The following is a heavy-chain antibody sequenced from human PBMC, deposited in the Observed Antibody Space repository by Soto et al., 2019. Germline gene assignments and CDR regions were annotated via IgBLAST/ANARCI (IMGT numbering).Heavy chain of an antibody. J-gene: IGHJ6*02. CDR3: ARGLNDYGSGSYYYYYGLDV. CDR2: IFYSGTT. V-gene: IGHV4-30-4*01. D-gene: IGHD3-10*01. CDR1: GGSISSGDYY. Sequence: SETLSLTCTVSGGSISSGDYYGSWIRQPPGKGLEWIGYIFYSGTTYHNPSLKSRVTISIDTSKNQFSLKLSSVTAADAAVYYCARGLNDYGSGSYYYYYGLDVWGQGTTVTVSS.